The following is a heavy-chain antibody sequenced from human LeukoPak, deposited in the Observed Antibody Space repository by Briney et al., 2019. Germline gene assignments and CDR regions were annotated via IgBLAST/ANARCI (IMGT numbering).Heavy chain of an antibody. V-gene: IGHV4-59*01. J-gene: IGHJ6*03. CDR3: ASSVVVVAATHPYYYYYMDV. D-gene: IGHD2-15*01. CDR1: GGSISSYY. Sequence: SETLSLTCTVSGGSISSYYWSWIRQPPGKGLEWIGYIYYSGSTNYNTSLKSRVTISVDTSKDKFSLKLSSVTAADTAVYYCASSVVVVAATHPYYYYYMDVWGKGTTVTVSS. CDR2: IYYSGST.